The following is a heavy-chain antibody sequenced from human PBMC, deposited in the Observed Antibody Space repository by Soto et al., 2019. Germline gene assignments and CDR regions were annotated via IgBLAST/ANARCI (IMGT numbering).Heavy chain of an antibody. CDR3: ARGITMVRGLIIDYFDY. V-gene: IGHV3-30-3*01. J-gene: IGHJ4*02. CDR2: ISYDGSNK. Sequence: QVQLVESGGGVVQPGRSLRLSCAASGFTFSNYAMHWVRQAPGKGLEWVAVISYDGSNKYYADSVKGRFTISRDNSKNTLYLQMNSLRAADTAVYYCARGITMVRGLIIDYFDYWGQGTLVTVSS. D-gene: IGHD3-10*01. CDR1: GFTFSNYA.